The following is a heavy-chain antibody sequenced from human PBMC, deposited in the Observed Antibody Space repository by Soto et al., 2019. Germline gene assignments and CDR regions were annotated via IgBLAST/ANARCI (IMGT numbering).Heavy chain of an antibody. CDR1: GGSISGTTYS. CDR2: IYYNGNT. CDR3: ARHATRSYDY. V-gene: IGHV4-61*05. J-gene: IGHJ4*02. Sequence: SETLSLTCAVSGGSISGTTYSWSWIRQPPWNGLECIVYIYYNGNTNYNPFFKSLVTISVDTSKNQFTLNLNSVTAADTAVYYCARHATRSYDYWGQGTLVTVSS.